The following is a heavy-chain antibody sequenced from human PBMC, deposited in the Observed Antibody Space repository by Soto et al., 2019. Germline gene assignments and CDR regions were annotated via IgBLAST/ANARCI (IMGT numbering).Heavy chain of an antibody. CDR3: ARGLGTSGKYYYYYYYMDV. CDR2: MNPNSGNT. D-gene: IGHD3-10*01. Sequence: ASVKVSCKASGYTFTSYDINWVRQATGQGLEWMGWMNPNSGNTGYAQKFQGRVTMTRNTSISTAYMELSSLRSEDTAVYYCARGLGTSGKYYYYYYYMDVRGKGTTVTVSS. J-gene: IGHJ6*03. V-gene: IGHV1-8*01. CDR1: GYTFTSYD.